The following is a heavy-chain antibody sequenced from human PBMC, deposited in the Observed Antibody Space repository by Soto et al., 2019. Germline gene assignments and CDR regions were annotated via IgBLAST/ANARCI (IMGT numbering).Heavy chain of an antibody. J-gene: IGHJ4*02. Sequence: QVQLVQSGAEVKKPGASVKVSCKASGYTFTSYDINWVRQATGQGLEWMGWMNPNSGNTGYAQKFQGRVTMTRNTSISTAYTELSSLRSEDTAVYYCASRIGFGELLGFDYWGQGTLVTVSS. D-gene: IGHD3-10*01. CDR1: GYTFTSYD. V-gene: IGHV1-8*01. CDR2: MNPNSGNT. CDR3: ASRIGFGELLGFDY.